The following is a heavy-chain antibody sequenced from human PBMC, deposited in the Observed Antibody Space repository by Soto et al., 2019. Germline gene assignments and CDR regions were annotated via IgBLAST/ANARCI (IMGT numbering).Heavy chain of an antibody. V-gene: IGHV1-18*01. CDR1: GYTFTSYG. CDR3: ARDRTVVVPDYFDY. Sequence: ASVKVSCKASGYTFTSYGISWVRQAPGQGLEWMGWISAYNGNTNYAQKLQGRVTMTTDTSTSTAYMELRRLRSDDTAVYYCARDRTVVVPDYFDYWGQGTLVTVSS. CDR2: ISAYNGNT. D-gene: IGHD2-15*01. J-gene: IGHJ4*02.